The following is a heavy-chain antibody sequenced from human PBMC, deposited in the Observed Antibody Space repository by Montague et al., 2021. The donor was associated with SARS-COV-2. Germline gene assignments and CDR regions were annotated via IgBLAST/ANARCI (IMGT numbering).Heavy chain of an antibody. CDR2: INTGGSYM. D-gene: IGHD5-24*01. Sequence: SLRLSCAASGFTFSSYSMNWVRQAPGKGLEWVSSINTGGSYMYYADSVKGRFTISRDNAKKSLYLQMNSLKAEDTAVYFCTRDGEMATIRYYFDYWSQGTLVTASS. J-gene: IGHJ4*02. CDR1: GFTFSSYS. CDR3: TRDGEMATIRYYFDY. V-gene: IGHV3-21*01.